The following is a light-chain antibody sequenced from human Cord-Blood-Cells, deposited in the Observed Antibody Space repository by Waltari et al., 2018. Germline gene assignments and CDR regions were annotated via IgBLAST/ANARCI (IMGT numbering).Light chain of an antibody. CDR2: GAS. Sequence: ELVLTQPPGLLSLSPGERTTLSCRASQSVSSSDFACYQQKPGQAPRLLIYGASSRATGIPDRFSGIGSGTDFTLTISRLEPEDFAVYYCQQYGSSPGTFGQGTKVEIK. CDR1: QSVSSSD. J-gene: IGKJ1*01. CDR3: QQYGSSPGT. V-gene: IGKV3-20*01.